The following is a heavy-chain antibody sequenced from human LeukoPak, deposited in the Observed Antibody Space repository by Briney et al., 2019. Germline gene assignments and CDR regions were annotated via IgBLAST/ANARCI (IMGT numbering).Heavy chain of an antibody. CDR1: GYTFTNYG. D-gene: IGHD6-13*01. CDR3: ARDKVIASAGTPNWFDP. V-gene: IGHV1-18*01. CDR2: ISAYDGNT. Sequence: ASVTVSCKASGYTFTNYGISWVRQAPGQGLEWMGWISAYDGNTNYLQKFQGRVTLTTDTATSTAYMELRSLRSDDTAVYYCARDKVIASAGTPNWFDPWGQGTLVTVSS. J-gene: IGHJ5*01.